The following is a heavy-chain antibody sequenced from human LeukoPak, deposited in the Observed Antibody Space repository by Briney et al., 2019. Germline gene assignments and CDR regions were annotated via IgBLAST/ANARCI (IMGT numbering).Heavy chain of an antibody. V-gene: IGHV3-7*01. CDR1: GFAFSNFW. CDR2: MRQDGSEI. CDR3: ARDLYSSSWAY. D-gene: IGHD6-13*01. Sequence: GGSLRLSCAASGFAFSNFWMTWVRQAPGKGPEWVANMRQDGSEIHYVDSVKGRFTISRDHTKSLLYLQMNSLRAEDTAVYYCARDLYSSSWAYWGQGTLVTVSS. J-gene: IGHJ4*02.